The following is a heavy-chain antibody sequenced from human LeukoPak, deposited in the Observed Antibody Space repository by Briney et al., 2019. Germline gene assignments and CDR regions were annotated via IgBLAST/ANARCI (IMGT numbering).Heavy chain of an antibody. J-gene: IGHJ4*02. CDR3: ARVSFNEYYFDY. Sequence: SVKVSCKASGGTFSSYAISWVRQAPGQGLEWMGRIIPIFGTANYAQKFQGRVTITTDESTSTAYMELSSLRSEDTAVYYCARVSFNEYYFDYGGQGTLVTVSS. V-gene: IGHV1-69*05. D-gene: IGHD2-8*01. CDR1: GGTFSSYA. CDR2: IIPIFGTA.